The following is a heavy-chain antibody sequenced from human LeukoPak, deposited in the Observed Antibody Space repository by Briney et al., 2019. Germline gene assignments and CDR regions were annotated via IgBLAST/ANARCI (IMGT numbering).Heavy chain of an antibody. CDR1: GFTFSSYV. J-gene: IGHJ4*02. Sequence: GGSLRLSCAASGFTFSSYVMSWVRQAPGKGLEWVSAISGSGGSTYYADSVKGRFTISRDNSKNTLYLQMNSLRAEDTAVYYCAKFVIWRVDYFDYWGQGTLVTVSS. CDR3: AKFVIWRVDYFDY. V-gene: IGHV3-23*01. CDR2: ISGSGGST. D-gene: IGHD2-15*01.